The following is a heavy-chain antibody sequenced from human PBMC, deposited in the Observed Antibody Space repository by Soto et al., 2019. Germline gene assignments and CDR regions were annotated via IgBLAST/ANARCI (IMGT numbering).Heavy chain of an antibody. D-gene: IGHD5-12*01. J-gene: IGHJ4*02. V-gene: IGHV4-39*02. CDR1: GCSISSSTYY. CDR2: IYYSGAT. Sequence: SETLSLTCLVSGCSISSSTYYWGWIRQPPGKGLEWIGSIYYSGATYYNPSLRSRITISMDRSKNHFSLKLTSVTAADTAIYYCAPVGIGTTTVDYWGQGTLVTVSS. CDR3: APVGIGTTTVDY.